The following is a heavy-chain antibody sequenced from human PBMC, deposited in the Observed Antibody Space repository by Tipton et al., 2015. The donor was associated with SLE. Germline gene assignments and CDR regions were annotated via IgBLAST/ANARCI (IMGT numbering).Heavy chain of an antibody. CDR2: IDWNGGST. D-gene: IGHD3-10*01. J-gene: IGHJ5*02. CDR3: ARCHSTMLQGPLWGSFDP. Sequence: GSLRLSCAASGFTFDDYGMSWVRQAPGKGLEWVSGIDWNGGSTDYADSVKGRFTISRDNAKNSLFLQMNSLRAEDTALYYCARCHSTMLQGPLWGSFDPWGQGTLVTVSS. V-gene: IGHV3-20*04. CDR1: GFTFDDYG.